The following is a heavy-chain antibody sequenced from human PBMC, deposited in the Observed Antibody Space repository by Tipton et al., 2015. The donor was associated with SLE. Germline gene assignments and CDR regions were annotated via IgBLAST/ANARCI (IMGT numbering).Heavy chain of an antibody. CDR3: AKDHVVVVIAVFDY. D-gene: IGHD2-21*01. Sequence: SLRLSCAASGFTFSSYSMNWVRQAPGKGLEWVSSISSSSSYIYYADSVKGRFTISRDNSKNTLYLQMNSLRAEDTAVYYCAKDHVVVVIAVFDYWGQGTLVTVSS. CDR1: GFTFSSYS. V-gene: IGHV3-21*04. CDR2: ISSSSSYI. J-gene: IGHJ4*02.